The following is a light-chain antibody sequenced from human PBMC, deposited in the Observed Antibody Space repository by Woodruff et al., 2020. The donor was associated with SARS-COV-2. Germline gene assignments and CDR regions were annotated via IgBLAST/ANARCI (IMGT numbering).Light chain of an antibody. CDR3: LQALLPPYR. Sequence: NRASGVPDRFSGSGSGPDFTLKISRVEAEDVGVYYCLQALLPPYRFGQGTKLEIK. V-gene: IGKV2-28*01. J-gene: IGKJ2*03.